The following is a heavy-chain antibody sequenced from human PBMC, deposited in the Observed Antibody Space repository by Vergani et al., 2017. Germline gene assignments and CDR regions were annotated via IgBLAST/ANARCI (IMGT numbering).Heavy chain of an antibody. V-gene: IGHV4-30-2*01. Sequence: QLQLQESGSGLVKPSQTLSLTCAVSGGSISSGGYSWSWIRQPPGKGLEWIGYIYHSGSTYYNPSLKSRVTISVDRSKNQFSLKLSSVTAADTAVYYCARKGYCSSTSCLVDYMDVWGKGTTVTVSS. D-gene: IGHD2-2*01. CDR1: GGSISSGGYS. J-gene: IGHJ6*03. CDR2: IYHSGST. CDR3: ARKGYCSSTSCLVDYMDV.